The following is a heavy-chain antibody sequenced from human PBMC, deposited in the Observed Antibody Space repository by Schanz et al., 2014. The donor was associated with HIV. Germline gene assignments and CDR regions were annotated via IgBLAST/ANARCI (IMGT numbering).Heavy chain of an antibody. CDR3: AKGQDWPGPQLDH. D-gene: IGHD3-9*01. V-gene: IGHV1-18*01. Sequence: QERLVQSGAEVKKPGASVTVSCQTPGRAFADMDINWVRQTTGRGLEWMGWISPYNGDRKYDQKFQGRVPLTTDTSTNTAYMELRSLRSDDTAVYYCAKGQDWPGPQLDHWGHGSLVTVSS. CDR1: GRAFADMD. CDR2: ISPYNGDR. J-gene: IGHJ4*03.